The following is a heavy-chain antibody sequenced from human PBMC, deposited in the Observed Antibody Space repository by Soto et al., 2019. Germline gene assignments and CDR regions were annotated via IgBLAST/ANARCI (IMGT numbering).Heavy chain of an antibody. CDR3: ARDLSREVAGWYYFDY. CDR2: INAGNGNT. CDR1: GYTFTSYA. Sequence: QVQLVQSGAEVKKPGASVKVSCKASGYTFTSYAMHWVRQAPGQRLEWMGWINAGNGNTKYSQKFQGRVTITRDTSASTAYMELSSLRSEDTAVYYCARDLSREVAGWYYFDYWGQGTLVTVSS. V-gene: IGHV1-3*01. D-gene: IGHD6-19*01. J-gene: IGHJ4*02.